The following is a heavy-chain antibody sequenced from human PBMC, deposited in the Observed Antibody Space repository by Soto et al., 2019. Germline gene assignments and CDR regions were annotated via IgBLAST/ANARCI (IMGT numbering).Heavy chain of an antibody. D-gene: IGHD4-4*01. CDR2: ISSGGSVI. J-gene: IGHJ4*02. CDR1: GFTFSDYY. CDR3: AREPRDDYMISGGFDY. V-gene: IGHV3-11*01. Sequence: GGSLRLSCVAYGFTFSDYYMSWFRQAPGKGLEWVSYISSGGSVIYSADSMKGRFTIPRDNAKNSLYLQVNSLRAEDTAVYYCAREPRDDYMISGGFDYWGQGTLVTVSS.